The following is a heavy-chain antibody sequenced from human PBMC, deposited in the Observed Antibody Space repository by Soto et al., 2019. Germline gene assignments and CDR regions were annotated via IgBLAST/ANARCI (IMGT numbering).Heavy chain of an antibody. CDR1: GGSFSGYY. D-gene: IGHD1-26*01. V-gene: IGHV4-34*01. CDR3: ARERRGIVGAKQEYGMDV. Sequence: PSETLSLTCAVYGGSFSGYYWSWIRQPPGKGLEWIGEINHSGSTNYNPSLKSRVTISVDTSKNQFSLKLSSVTAADTAVYYCARERRGIVGAKQEYGMDVWGQGTTVTVSS. CDR2: INHSGST. J-gene: IGHJ6*02.